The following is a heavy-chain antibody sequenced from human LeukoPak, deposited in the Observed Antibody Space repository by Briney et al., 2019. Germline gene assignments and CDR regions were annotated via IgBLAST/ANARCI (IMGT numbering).Heavy chain of an antibody. CDR2: IMPVLSIG. J-gene: IGHJ4*02. D-gene: IGHD3-22*01. CDR3: AREAKYYDSSGFDY. CDR1: GCTHTQLS. V-gene: IGHV1-69*04. Sequence: SVKVSCKGSGCTHTQLSMHSVGQAAAQRLDWMGRIMPVLSIGNYAQKFQGRVTITVDNSTSTAYMELSSLRSEDTAVYYCAREAKYYDSSGFDYWGQGTLVTVSS.